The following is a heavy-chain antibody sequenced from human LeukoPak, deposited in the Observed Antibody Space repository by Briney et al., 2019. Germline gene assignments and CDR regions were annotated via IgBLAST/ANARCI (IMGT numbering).Heavy chain of an antibody. Sequence: PGGSLRLSCAASGFTLSSYWMSWVRQAPGKGLEWVANIKQDGSEKYYVDSVKGRFTISRDNAKNSLYLQMNSLRAEDTAVYYCARGAAAADYWGQGTLVTVSS. CDR1: GFTLSSYW. V-gene: IGHV3-7*01. CDR2: IKQDGSEK. J-gene: IGHJ4*02. D-gene: IGHD6-13*01. CDR3: ARGAAAADY.